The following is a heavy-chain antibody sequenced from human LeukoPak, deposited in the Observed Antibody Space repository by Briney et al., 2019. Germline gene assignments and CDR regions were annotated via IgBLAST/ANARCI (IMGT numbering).Heavy chain of an antibody. CDR3: ARLFLDYYDSSGPLPRFDY. V-gene: IGHV4-38-2*02. CDR1: GYSISSGYY. J-gene: IGHJ4*02. Sequence: PSETLSLTCTVSGYSISSGYYWGWIRQPPGKGLEWIGSIYHSGSTYYNPSLKSRVTISVDTSKNQFSLKLSSVTAADTAVYYCARLFLDYYDSSGPLPRFDYWGQGTLVTVSS. CDR2: IYHSGST. D-gene: IGHD3-22*01.